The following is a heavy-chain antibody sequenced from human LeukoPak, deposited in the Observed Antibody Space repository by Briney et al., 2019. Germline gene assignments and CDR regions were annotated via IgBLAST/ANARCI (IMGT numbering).Heavy chain of an antibody. CDR1: GGSITSNY. CDR2: IHYNGNT. D-gene: IGHD3-3*01. V-gene: IGHV4-59*08. Sequence: SETLSLTCTVSGGSITSNYWSWFRQPPGKGLEWIVYIHYNGNTNCHPSLKSRVTTSLDTSRTQFSLDVASVTAADTAVYCCARHGPTDLWSGYQFDSWGQGTLITVSS. CDR3: ARHGPTDLWSGYQFDS. J-gene: IGHJ4*02.